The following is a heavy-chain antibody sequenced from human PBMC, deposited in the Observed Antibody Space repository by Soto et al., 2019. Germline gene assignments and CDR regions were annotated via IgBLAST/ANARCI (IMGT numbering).Heavy chain of an antibody. CDR2: IYSGGST. D-gene: IGHD3-22*01. J-gene: IGHJ5*02. V-gene: IGHV3-66*01. CDR3: ARAMTFYYDSSDSP. Sequence: GGSLRLSFAASGFPVRSNDLNWVRQAPGKGLEWVSVIYSGGSTYYADSVKGRFTISRDNSKNTLFLQMNSLRAEDTAVYYCARAMTFYYDSSDSPWGQGTLVTVPS. CDR1: GFPVRSND.